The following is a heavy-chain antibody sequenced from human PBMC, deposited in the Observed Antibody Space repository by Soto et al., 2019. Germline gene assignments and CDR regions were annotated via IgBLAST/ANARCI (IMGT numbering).Heavy chain of an antibody. CDR1: GFTVSSNY. CDR2: IYSGGST. Sequence: EVQLVESGGGLVQPGGSLRLSCAASGFTVSSNYMSWVRQAPGKGLEWVSAIYSGGSTYYSDSVKGRFTISRDNSKNTLYRQMNSLRAEDTAVYYCARDLNDWNYVGYVAYWGQGTLVTVSS. D-gene: IGHD1-7*01. J-gene: IGHJ4*02. CDR3: ARDLNDWNYVGYVAY. V-gene: IGHV3-66*01.